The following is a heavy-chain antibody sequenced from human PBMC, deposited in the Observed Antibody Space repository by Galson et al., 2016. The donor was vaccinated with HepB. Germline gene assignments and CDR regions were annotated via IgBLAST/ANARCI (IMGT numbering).Heavy chain of an antibody. J-gene: IGHJ2*01. Sequence: SETLSLTCAVSGGSISSPNWWSWVRQPPGKGLEWIGEIYRSGSTNYKPSLKSRVTMSVDKSKNHLSLELISVTAADTAVYYCAKMGTIYGKGAWFLDLWGRGTLVTVSS. CDR3: AKMGTIYGKGAWFLDL. V-gene: IGHV4-4*02. CDR2: IYRSGST. D-gene: IGHD3-3*02. CDR1: GGSISSPNW.